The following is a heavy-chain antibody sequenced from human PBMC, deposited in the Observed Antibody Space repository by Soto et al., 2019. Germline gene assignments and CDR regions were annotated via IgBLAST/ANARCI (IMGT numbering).Heavy chain of an antibody. V-gene: IGHV3-30*03. Sequence: QVQLVESGGGVVQPGRSLRLSCAASGFNFNNYNLHWVRQAPGKGLEWVAVVSYEGNNKYYGDSVKGRFNITKDESKTTVYLQMTNLRSEDTANYYCATAGSTTCQPYSCHYYGMDVWGLGTTVTVSS. CDR2: VSYEGNNK. CDR3: ATAGSTTCQPYSCHYYGMDV. D-gene: IGHD2-2*01. J-gene: IGHJ6*02. CDR1: GFNFNNYN.